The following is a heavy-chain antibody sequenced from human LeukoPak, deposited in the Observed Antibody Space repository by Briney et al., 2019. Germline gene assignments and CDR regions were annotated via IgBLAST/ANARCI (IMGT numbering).Heavy chain of an antibody. Sequence: GESLKISCKDSGYNFTNYWIGWVRQMPGKGLEWMGIIYPGDSDTRYSPSFQGQVTISADRSSSTAYLQWSSLKASDTAMYYCARQALVDAINWFDPWGQGTLVTVSS. D-gene: IGHD3-3*02. V-gene: IGHV5-51*01. CDR3: ARQALVDAINWFDP. CDR2: IYPGDSDT. CDR1: GYNFTNYW. J-gene: IGHJ5*02.